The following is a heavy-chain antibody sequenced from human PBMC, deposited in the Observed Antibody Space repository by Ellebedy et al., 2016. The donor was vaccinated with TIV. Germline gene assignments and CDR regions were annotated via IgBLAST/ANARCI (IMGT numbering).Heavy chain of an antibody. Sequence: GGSLRLSCAGSGFTVSTNYMTWVRQAPGKGLEWVSVMYTGGSTYYADSVKGRFTISRDNSKNTLYLEMNSLRVEDTAVYYCARARLPSEGGIIIPYYFDFWGQGTLVTVSS. V-gene: IGHV3-53*01. D-gene: IGHD3-16*02. CDR1: GFTVSTNY. J-gene: IGHJ4*02. CDR2: MYTGGST. CDR3: ARARLPSEGGIIIPYYFDF.